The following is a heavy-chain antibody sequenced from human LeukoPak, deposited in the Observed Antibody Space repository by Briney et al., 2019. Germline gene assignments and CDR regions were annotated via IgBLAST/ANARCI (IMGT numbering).Heavy chain of an antibody. V-gene: IGHV3-23*01. D-gene: IGHD3-3*01. Sequence: GGSLRLSCAASGFTFSSYAMSWVRQAPGEGLGWVSAISGSGGSTYYADSVKGRFTISRDNSKTTLYLQMNSLRAEDTAVYYCAKHTSYYYYYMDVWGKGTTVTVSS. CDR2: ISGSGGST. CDR1: GFTFSSYA. J-gene: IGHJ6*03. CDR3: AKHTSYYYYYMDV.